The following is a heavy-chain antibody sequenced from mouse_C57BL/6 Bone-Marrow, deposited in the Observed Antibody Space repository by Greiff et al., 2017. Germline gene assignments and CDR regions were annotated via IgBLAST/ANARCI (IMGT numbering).Heavy chain of an antibody. CDR3: ARDYGSSYWYFDV. CDR1: GYTFTSYD. D-gene: IGHD1-1*01. J-gene: IGHJ1*03. CDR2: IYPRDGST. V-gene: IGHV1-85*01. Sequence: LVESGPELVKPGASVKLSCKASGYTFTSYDINWVQQRPGQGLAWIGWIYPRDGSTKYTEKLKGKATLTVDTSFSTAYMELHSLTSEDSAVYFCARDYGSSYWYFDVWGTGTTVTVSS.